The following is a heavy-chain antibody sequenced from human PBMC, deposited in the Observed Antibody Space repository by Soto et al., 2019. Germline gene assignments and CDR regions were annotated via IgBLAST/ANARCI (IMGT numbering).Heavy chain of an antibody. J-gene: IGHJ5*02. CDR1: GTSMSGHF. CDR2: GYYSGST. D-gene: IGHD3-10*01. V-gene: IGHV4-59*11. CDR3: ARGVYLSLVRTGWFDP. Sequence: TSETLSLTCTVSGTSMSGHFWSWMRQPPGKGLEWIGYGYYSGSTLYNPSLKSRVTISLDTSKNHFSLRLNSVTSADTAVYYCARGVYLSLVRTGWFDPWGQGPLVTVSS.